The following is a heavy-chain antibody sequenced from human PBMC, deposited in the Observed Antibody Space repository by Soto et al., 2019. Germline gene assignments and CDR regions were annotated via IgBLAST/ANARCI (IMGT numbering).Heavy chain of an antibody. V-gene: IGHV3-48*01. Sequence: PGGSLRLSCVASGFMFNSYSMNWVRQAPGKGLEWISYINSGSTSVLYADSVKGRFTISRDNARNSLYLQMNSLRAEDTAVYYCASSRSPDAYWGQGTLVTVSS. D-gene: IGHD2-2*01. CDR3: ASSRSPDAY. CDR1: GFMFNSYS. J-gene: IGHJ4*02. CDR2: INSGSTSV.